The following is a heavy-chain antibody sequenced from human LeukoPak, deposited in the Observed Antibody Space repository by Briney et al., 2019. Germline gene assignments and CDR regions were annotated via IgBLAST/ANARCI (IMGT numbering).Heavy chain of an antibody. CDR1: GFTFTNYA. D-gene: IGHD4-23*01. Sequence: GGSLRLSCAASGFTFTNYAMTWVRQAPGKGLEWVSAISGSGGSTYYADSVKGRFTISRDNAKNSLYLQMNSLRAEDTAVYYCARDPSYDGNSEFGAFDIWGQGTMVTVSS. V-gene: IGHV3-23*01. J-gene: IGHJ3*02. CDR3: ARDPSYDGNSEFGAFDI. CDR2: ISGSGGST.